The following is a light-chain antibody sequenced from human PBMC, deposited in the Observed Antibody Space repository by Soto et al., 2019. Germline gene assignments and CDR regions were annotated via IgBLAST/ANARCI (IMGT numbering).Light chain of an antibody. CDR3: QQSYSTPPEWT. Sequence: DIQMTQSPSSLSASVGDRVTITCRASQSISSYLNWYQQKPGKAPKLLIYAASSLQSGVPSRFSGSGSGTDFTLTISSLQPEDFATYYCQQSYSTPPEWTFGQGTKV. J-gene: IGKJ1*01. V-gene: IGKV1-39*01. CDR1: QSISSY. CDR2: AAS.